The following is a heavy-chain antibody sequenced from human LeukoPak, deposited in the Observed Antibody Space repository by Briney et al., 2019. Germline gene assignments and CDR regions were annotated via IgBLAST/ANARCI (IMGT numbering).Heavy chain of an antibody. CDR3: VRENGHTYGYIFFDY. J-gene: IGHJ4*02. D-gene: IGHD5-18*01. V-gene: IGHV3-53*01. CDR1: ELSVSSNY. Sequence: GGSLRLSCVASELSVSSNYMSWVRQAPGKGLEWVSVIYSSGRKYYADSVKGRFIISRDNSKNTLYLQMNSLRVEDTAVYFCVRENGHTYGYIFFDYWSQGSLVTVS. CDR2: IYSSGRK.